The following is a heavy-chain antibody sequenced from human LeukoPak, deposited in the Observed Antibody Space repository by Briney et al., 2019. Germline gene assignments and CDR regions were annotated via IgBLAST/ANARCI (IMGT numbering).Heavy chain of an antibody. Sequence: PGGSLRLSCAASGFTFSSYGMHWVRQAPGKGLEWVGVILFDGSNRYYADSVKGRFTISRDNSKKTVFLQMNSLRAEDTAVYYCAKALKTWGYCGGDCSNVHTFDFWGQGTMVTVSS. J-gene: IGHJ3*01. D-gene: IGHD2-21*02. CDR2: ILFDGSNR. CDR1: GFTFSSYG. V-gene: IGHV3-30*18. CDR3: AKALKTWGYCGGDCSNVHTFDF.